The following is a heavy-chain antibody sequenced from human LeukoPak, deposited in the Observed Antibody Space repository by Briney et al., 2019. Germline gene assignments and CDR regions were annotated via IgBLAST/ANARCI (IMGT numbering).Heavy chain of an antibody. J-gene: IGHJ5*02. D-gene: IGHD2-2*01. V-gene: IGHV4-61*02. Sequence: SETLSLTCTVSGGSISSGSYYWSWIRQPAGKGLEWIGRIYTSGSTNYNPSLKSRVTMSVDTSKNQFSLKLSSVTAADTAVYYCARARLGYCSSTSCSYLRWFDPWGQGTLVTVSS. CDR1: GGSISSGSYY. CDR2: IYTSGST. CDR3: ARARLGYCSSTSCSYLRWFDP.